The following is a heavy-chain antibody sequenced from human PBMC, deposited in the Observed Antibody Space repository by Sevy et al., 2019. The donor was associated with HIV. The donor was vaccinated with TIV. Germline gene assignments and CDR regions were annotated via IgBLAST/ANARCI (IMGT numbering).Heavy chain of an antibody. CDR3: ARDRKVLLVVYAIPFDVFDI. CDR2: IRHDGSDE. Sequence: GGSLRLSCAASGFTFNNYGMHWVRQAPGKGLEWVTFIRHDGSDEYYTDSVKGRFTISRDNSKNTVYLQMNSLRAEDTAVYYCARDRKVLLVVYAIPFDVFDIWGQGTMVPVSS. D-gene: IGHD2-8*02. CDR1: GFTFNNYG. V-gene: IGHV3-30*02. J-gene: IGHJ3*02.